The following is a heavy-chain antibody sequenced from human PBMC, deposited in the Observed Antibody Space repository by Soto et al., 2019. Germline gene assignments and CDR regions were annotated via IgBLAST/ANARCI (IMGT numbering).Heavy chain of an antibody. J-gene: IGHJ6*02. V-gene: IGHV1-69*13. D-gene: IGHD3-9*01. Sequence: SVKVSCKTSGGTFSSYAISWVRQAPGQGLEWMGGIIPIFGTANYAQKFQGRVTITADESTSAAYMELSSLRSEDTAVYYCAREGLRYFDWLEDYYYYYGMDVWGQGTTVTVSS. CDR1: GGTFSSYA. CDR3: AREGLRYFDWLEDYYYYYGMDV. CDR2: IIPIFGTA.